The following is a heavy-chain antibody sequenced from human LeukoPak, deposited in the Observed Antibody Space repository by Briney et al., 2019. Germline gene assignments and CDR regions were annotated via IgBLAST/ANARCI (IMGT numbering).Heavy chain of an antibody. D-gene: IGHD3-3*01. CDR3: ARLHHDFWSGYYPPRAFDI. J-gene: IGHJ3*02. Sequence: SETLSLTCTVSGGSISSSSYYWGWIRQPPGKGLEWIGSIYYSGSTYYSPSLKSRVTISVDTSKNQFSLKLSSVTAADTAVYYCARLHHDFWSGYYPPRAFDIWGQGTMVTVSS. V-gene: IGHV4-39*01. CDR2: IYYSGST. CDR1: GGSISSSSYY.